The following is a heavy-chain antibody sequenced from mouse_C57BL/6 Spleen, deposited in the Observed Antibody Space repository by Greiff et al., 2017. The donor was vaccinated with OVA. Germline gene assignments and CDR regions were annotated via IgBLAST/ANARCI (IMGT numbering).Heavy chain of an antibody. CDR3: ARRGSSYGWYFDV. CDR1: GYTFTSYW. V-gene: IGHV1-55*01. D-gene: IGHD1-1*01. Sequence: QVQLQQPGAELVKPGASVKMSCKASGYTFTSYWITWVKQRPGQGLEWIGDIYPGSGSPNYNEKFKSKATLTVDTSSSTAYMQLSSLTSEDSAVYYCARRGSSYGWYFDVWGTGTTVTVSS. CDR2: IYPGSGSP. J-gene: IGHJ1*03.